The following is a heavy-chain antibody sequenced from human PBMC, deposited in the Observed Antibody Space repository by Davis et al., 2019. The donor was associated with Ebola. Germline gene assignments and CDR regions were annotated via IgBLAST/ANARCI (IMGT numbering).Heavy chain of an antibody. D-gene: IGHD3-3*01. CDR1: GFTFSSYA. Sequence: GESLKISCAASGFTFSSYAMSWVRQAPGKGLEWVSRISAIGGDTYYADSVKGRFTISRDNSKNTLYLQMNSLRAEDTAVYYCAKDWIFGVVSTYYFDYWGQGTLVTASS. CDR2: ISAIGGDT. J-gene: IGHJ4*02. V-gene: IGHV3-23*01. CDR3: AKDWIFGVVSTYYFDY.